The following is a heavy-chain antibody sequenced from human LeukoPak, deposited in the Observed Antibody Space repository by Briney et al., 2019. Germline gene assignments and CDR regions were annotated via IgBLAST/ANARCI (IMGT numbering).Heavy chain of an antibody. CDR3: ARGSESLEDAFDI. D-gene: IGHD3-3*01. Sequence: PSETLSLTCTVSGGSISSGGYYWSWIRQPPGKGLEWIGYIYYSGSTNYNPSLKSRVTISVDTSKNQFSLKLSSVTAADTAVYYCARGSESLEDAFDIWGQGTMVTVSS. CDR1: GGSISSGGYY. J-gene: IGHJ3*02. CDR2: IYYSGST. V-gene: IGHV4-61*08.